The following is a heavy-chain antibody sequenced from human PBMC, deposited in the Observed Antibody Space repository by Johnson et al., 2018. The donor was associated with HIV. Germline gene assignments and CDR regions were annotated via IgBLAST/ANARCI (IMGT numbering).Heavy chain of an antibody. J-gene: IGHJ3*02. D-gene: IGHD5-18*01. V-gene: IGHV3-33*06. CDR2: IWYDGSNK. CDR3: ANGGYSYCYDAFDI. Sequence: QVQLVESGGGVVQPGRSLRLSCAASGFTFSSYGMHWVRQAPGKGLEWVAVIWYDGSNKYYADSVKGRFTIYRDNSKNTLYLQMNSLRAEDTAVYYCANGGYSYCYDAFDIWVQGTMVTVSS. CDR1: GFTFSSYG.